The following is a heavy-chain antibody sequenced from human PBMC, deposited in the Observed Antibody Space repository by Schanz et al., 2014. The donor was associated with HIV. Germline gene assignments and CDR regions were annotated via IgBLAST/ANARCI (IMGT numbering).Heavy chain of an antibody. Sequence: EVQLVESGGGLVKPGGSLRLSCAASGFTFSTYSMNWVRQAPGKGLEWVSSISRTGTTYKTYADSVEGRFTISRDNAKDSVFLEMNSLRVEDTAVYYCARRSSDGGYYDNWGQGTLVTVSS. D-gene: IGHD2-15*01. V-gene: IGHV3-21*01. CDR2: ISRTGTTYK. CDR3: ARRSSDGGYYDN. J-gene: IGHJ4*02. CDR1: GFTFSTYS.